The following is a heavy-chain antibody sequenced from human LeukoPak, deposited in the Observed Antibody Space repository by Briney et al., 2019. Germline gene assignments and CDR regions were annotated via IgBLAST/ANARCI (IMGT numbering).Heavy chain of an antibody. J-gene: IGHJ4*02. V-gene: IGHV4-34*01. Sequence: KPSETLSLTCAVYGGSFSGYYWSWIRQPPGKGLEWIGEINHSGSTNYNPSRKSRVTISVDTSKNQFSLKLSSVTAADTAVYYCARRRPMVRGVTFDYWGQGTLVTVSS. CDR3: ARRRPMVRGVTFDY. CDR2: INHSGST. D-gene: IGHD3-10*01. CDR1: GGSFSGYY.